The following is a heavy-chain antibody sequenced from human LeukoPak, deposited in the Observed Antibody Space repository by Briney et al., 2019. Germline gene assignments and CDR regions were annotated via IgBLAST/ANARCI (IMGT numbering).Heavy chain of an antibody. J-gene: IGHJ4*02. CDR3: ARDLSGSYIFDY. Sequence: PGGSLRLSCAASGFTFTTYWMTWVRQAPGKGLEWVANINQDGSEKYYVDSVKGRFTISRDNAKKSVYLQMISLRAEDTAVYLCARDLSGSYIFDYWGQGALVTVSS. CDR1: GFTFTTYW. D-gene: IGHD1-26*01. V-gene: IGHV3-7*01. CDR2: INQDGSEK.